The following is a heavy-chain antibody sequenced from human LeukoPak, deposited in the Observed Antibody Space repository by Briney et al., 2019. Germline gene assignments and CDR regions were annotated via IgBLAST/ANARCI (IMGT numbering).Heavy chain of an antibody. V-gene: IGHV4-39*01. CDR3: ARRIAPMVRGVREAFDI. CDR1: GGSISSSSYY. CDR2: IYYSGST. Sequence: SETLSLTCTVYGGSISSSSYYWGWIRQPPGKGLEWIGNIYYSGSTYYDPSLKSRVTMSVDTSKNQFSLKLSSVTAAVTAVYYCARRIAPMVRGVREAFDIWGRGTRVTVSS. D-gene: IGHD3-10*01. J-gene: IGHJ3*02.